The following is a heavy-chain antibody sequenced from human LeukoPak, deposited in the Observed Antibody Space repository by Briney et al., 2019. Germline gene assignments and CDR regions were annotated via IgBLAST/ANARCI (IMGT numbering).Heavy chain of an antibody. Sequence: AGGSLRLSCAASGFTFSSYAMSWVRQAPGKGLEWVSAISGSGGSTYYADSVKGRFTISRDNAKNSLYLQMNSLRAEDTALYYCAKPKRGYSGYGYFDYWGQGTLVTVSS. D-gene: IGHD5-12*01. CDR3: AKPKRGYSGYGYFDY. CDR1: GFTFSSYA. J-gene: IGHJ4*02. V-gene: IGHV3-23*01. CDR2: ISGSGGST.